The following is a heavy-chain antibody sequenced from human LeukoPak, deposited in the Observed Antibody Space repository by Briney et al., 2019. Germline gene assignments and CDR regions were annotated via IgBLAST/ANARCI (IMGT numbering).Heavy chain of an antibody. J-gene: IGHJ4*02. CDR3: ARRYSSGWPFDY. CDR1: GGSFSGYY. V-gene: IGHV4-34*01. CDR2: INHSGST. D-gene: IGHD6-19*01. Sequence: SETLSLTCAVYGGSFSGYYWSWIRQPPGKGLEWIGEINHSGSTNYNPPLKSRVSISVDTSKNQFSLKLSSVTAADTAVYYCARRYSSGWPFDYWGREPWSPSPQ.